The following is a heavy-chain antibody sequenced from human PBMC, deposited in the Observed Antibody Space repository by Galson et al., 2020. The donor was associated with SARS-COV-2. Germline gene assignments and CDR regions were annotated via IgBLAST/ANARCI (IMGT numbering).Heavy chain of an antibody. CDR1: GFTFNGYW. Sequence: GGSLRLSCAASGFTFNGYWMRWVRLIPGKGLELVANINQDGSERYYVDSVKGRFTISRDNADNSMFLQMNTLTAEDTAVYYCAKGGPIRRYFFEYGSQGAVVIVS. V-gene: IGHV3-7*01. CDR2: INQDGSER. D-gene: IGHD3-9*01. CDR3: AKGGPIRRYFFEY. J-gene: IGHJ4*02.